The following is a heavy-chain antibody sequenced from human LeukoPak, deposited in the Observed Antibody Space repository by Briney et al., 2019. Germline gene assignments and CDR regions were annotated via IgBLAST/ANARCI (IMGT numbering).Heavy chain of an antibody. Sequence: GGSLRLSCAASGFTFSSYAMSWVRQAPGKGLEWVANIKQNGSEKYYVDSVEGRFTISRDNAKNSLYLQMNSLRAEDTAVYYCARDWGRFWGQGTLVTVSS. J-gene: IGHJ4*02. CDR2: IKQNGSEK. CDR3: ARDWGRF. D-gene: IGHD3-16*01. V-gene: IGHV3-7*01. CDR1: GFTFSSYA.